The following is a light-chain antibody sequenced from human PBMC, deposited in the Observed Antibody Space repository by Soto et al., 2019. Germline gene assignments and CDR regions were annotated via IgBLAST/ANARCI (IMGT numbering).Light chain of an antibody. Sequence: DIQMTQSPSSLSASVGDRVTSTCQASQDISNYLNWYQQKPGKAPKLLIYDASNLETGVPSRFSGSGSGTDFTFTISSLQPEDIATYYCQQYDNLPGTFGQGTKLEIK. J-gene: IGKJ2*01. CDR2: DAS. V-gene: IGKV1-33*01. CDR3: QQYDNLPGT. CDR1: QDISNY.